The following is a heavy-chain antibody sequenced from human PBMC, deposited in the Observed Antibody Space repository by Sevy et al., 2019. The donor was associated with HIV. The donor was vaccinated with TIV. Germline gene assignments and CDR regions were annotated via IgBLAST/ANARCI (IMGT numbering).Heavy chain of an antibody. CDR2: IYYSGST. Sequence: SETLSLTCTVSGGSISSGDYYWSWIRQPPGKGLEWIGYIYYSGSTYYNPSLKSRVTISVDTSKNQFSLKLGSVTAADTAVYYCAGGVVVAATKPGANWFDPWGQGTLVTVSS. CDR1: GGSISSGDYY. J-gene: IGHJ5*02. V-gene: IGHV4-30-4*01. CDR3: AGGVVVAATKPGANWFDP. D-gene: IGHD2-15*01.